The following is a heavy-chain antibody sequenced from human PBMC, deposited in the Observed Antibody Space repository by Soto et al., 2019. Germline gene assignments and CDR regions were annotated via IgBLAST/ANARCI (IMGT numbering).Heavy chain of an antibody. CDR2: INSDGSST. Sequence: PGGSLRLSCAASGFTFSSYWMHWVRQAPGEGLVWVSRINSDGSSTTYADSVKGRFTISRDSAKNTLYLQMNSLRAEDTAVYYCAGGRLGHMDYWGQGTLVTVSS. D-gene: IGHD2-21*01. CDR1: GFTFSSYW. CDR3: AGGRLGHMDY. V-gene: IGHV3-74*01. J-gene: IGHJ4*02.